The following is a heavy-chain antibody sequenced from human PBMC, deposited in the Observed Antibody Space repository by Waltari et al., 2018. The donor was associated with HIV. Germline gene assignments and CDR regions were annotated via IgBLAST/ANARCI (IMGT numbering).Heavy chain of an antibody. CDR1: GYTFTGYY. J-gene: IGHJ4*02. D-gene: IGHD3-22*01. CDR2: INPNSGGT. Sequence: QVQLVQSGAEVKKPGASVKVSCKASGYTFTGYYIHWVRQAPGQGLEWRGWINPNSGGTNYAQNLQGRVTMTRDTSISTAYMELSRLRSDDTAVYYCATPSYDSSGYYSAGSEFDYWGQGTLVTVSS. CDR3: ATPSYDSSGYYSAGSEFDY. V-gene: IGHV1-2*02.